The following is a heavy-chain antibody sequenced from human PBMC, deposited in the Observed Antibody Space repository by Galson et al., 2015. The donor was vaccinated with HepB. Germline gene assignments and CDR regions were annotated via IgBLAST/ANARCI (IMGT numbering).Heavy chain of an antibody. CDR3: AKGGGGYDY. D-gene: IGHD5-12*01. V-gene: IGHV3-23*01. Sequence: SLRLSCAVSGFIYSNYAMSWVHQAPGKGLGWVSSITGSGATTYYADSVKGRFTISRDNSKNMLYLQMNRLRAEDTALYYCAKGGGGYDYWGQGTLVTVSS. CDR1: GFIYSNYA. CDR2: ITGSGATT. J-gene: IGHJ4*02.